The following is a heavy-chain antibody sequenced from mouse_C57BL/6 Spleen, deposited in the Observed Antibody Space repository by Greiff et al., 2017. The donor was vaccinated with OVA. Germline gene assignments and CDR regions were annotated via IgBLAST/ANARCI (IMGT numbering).Heavy chain of an antibody. CDR1: GYTFTSYW. CDR2: IDPSDSYT. CDR3: ARDYYGSSPAWCAY. D-gene: IGHD1-1*01. Sequence: QVQLQQPGAELVKPGASVKLYCKASGYTFTSYWMQWVKQRPGQGLEWIGEIDPSDSYTNYNQKFKGKATLTVDTSSSTAYMQLSSLTSEDSAVYYCARDYYGSSPAWCAYWGQGTLVTVSA. J-gene: IGHJ3*01. V-gene: IGHV1-50*01.